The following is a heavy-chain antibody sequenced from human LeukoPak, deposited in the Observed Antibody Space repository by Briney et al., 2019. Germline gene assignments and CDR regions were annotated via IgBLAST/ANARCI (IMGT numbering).Heavy chain of an antibody. CDR3: ARGSYWFDA. CDR1: GYTFTGYY. J-gene: IGHJ5*02. V-gene: IGHV1-2*02. D-gene: IGHD6-13*01. Sequence: ASVKVSCKASGYTFTGYYMHWVRQAPGQGLEWMGWINPNTGGTIYAQNFQGRVTMTRDTSISTAYMELSRLTSDDTAVYYCARGSYWFDAWGQGTLVTVSS. CDR2: INPNTGGT.